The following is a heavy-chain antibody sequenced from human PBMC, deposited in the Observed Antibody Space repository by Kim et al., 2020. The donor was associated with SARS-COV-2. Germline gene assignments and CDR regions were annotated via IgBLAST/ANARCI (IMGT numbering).Heavy chain of an antibody. V-gene: IGHV3-30*18. D-gene: IGHD4-17*01. J-gene: IGHJ4*02. CDR3: AKDARPTLSDYAFDY. CDR1: GFTFSSYG. CDR2: ISYDGSNK. Sequence: GGSLRLSCAASGFTFSSYGMHWVRQAPGKGLEWVAVISYDGSNKYYADSVKGRFTISRDNSKNTLYLQMNSLRAEDTAVYYCAKDARPTLSDYAFDYWGQGTLVTVSS.